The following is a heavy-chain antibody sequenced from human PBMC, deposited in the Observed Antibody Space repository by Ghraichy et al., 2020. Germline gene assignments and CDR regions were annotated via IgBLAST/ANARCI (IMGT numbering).Heavy chain of an antibody. CDR1: GYTFTSYG. V-gene: IGHV1-18*01. CDR3: ARDSYDSSGYYPDEVYYYYMDV. D-gene: IGHD3-22*01. CDR2: ISAYNGNT. Sequence: ASVKVSCKASGYTFTSYGISLVRQAPGQGLEWMGWISAYNGNTNYAQKLQGRVTMTTDTSTSTAYMELRSLRSDDTAVYYCARDSYDSSGYYPDEVYYYYMDVWGKGTTVTVSS. J-gene: IGHJ6*03.